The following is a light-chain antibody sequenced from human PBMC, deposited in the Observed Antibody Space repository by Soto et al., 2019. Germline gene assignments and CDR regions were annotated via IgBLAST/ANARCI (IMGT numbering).Light chain of an antibody. J-gene: IGKJ2*01. CDR1: QDISTF. CDR3: QQSYSTPFP. CDR2: RAS. Sequence: DIQMTQSPSSLSASVEDSVTITCRATQDISTFLNWYQQRPGKAPNVLIYRASTLQGDVPSRFSGSGSGTDFTLTISGLQPEDFAIYYCQQSYSTPFPFGQGTQVEV. V-gene: IGKV1-39*01.